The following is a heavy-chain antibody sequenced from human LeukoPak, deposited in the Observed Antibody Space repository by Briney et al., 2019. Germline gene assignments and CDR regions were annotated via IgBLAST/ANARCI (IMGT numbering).Heavy chain of an antibody. CDR3: ARESLNTGYYGMDV. CDR2: IIPMFGTA. Sequence: ASVKVSRKASGYTFTSNYIHWVRQAPGQGLEWMGGIIPMFGTANYAQKFQGRVTITADESTSTAYMELSSLRSEDTAVYYCARESLNTGYYGMDVWGQGTTVTVSS. CDR1: GYTFTSNY. J-gene: IGHJ6*02. V-gene: IGHV1-69*13.